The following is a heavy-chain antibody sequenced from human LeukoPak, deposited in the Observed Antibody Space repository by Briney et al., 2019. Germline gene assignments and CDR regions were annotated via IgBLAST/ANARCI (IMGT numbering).Heavy chain of an antibody. J-gene: IGHJ6*02. CDR1: GYTFTSYG. V-gene: IGHV1-18*01. Sequence: GASVKVSCKASGYTFTSYGISWVRQAPGQGLEWMGWISAYNGNTNYAQKLQGRVTMTTDTSTSTAYMELRSLRSDDTAVYYCARLRHITIFGGMDVWGQGTTVTVSS. CDR3: ARLRHITIFGGMDV. CDR2: ISAYNGNT. D-gene: IGHD3-3*01.